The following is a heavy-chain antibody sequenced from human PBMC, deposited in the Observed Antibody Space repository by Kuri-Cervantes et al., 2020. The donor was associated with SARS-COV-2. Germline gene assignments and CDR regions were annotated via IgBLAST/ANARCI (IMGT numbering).Heavy chain of an antibody. CDR2: IYHSGST. J-gene: IGHJ4*02. Sequence: ESLKISCTVSGGSISSYYWSWIRQPPGKGLEWIGSIYHSGSTYYNPSLKSRVTISVYTSKNQFSLKLSSVTAADTAVYYCARGPSSGKYGVDYWSQGTLVTVSS. D-gene: IGHD3-22*01. V-gene: IGHV4-59*12. CDR1: GGSISSYY. CDR3: ARGPSSGKYGVDY.